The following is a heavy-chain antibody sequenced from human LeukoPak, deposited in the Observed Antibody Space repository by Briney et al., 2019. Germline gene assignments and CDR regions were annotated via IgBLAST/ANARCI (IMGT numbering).Heavy chain of an antibody. Sequence: SETLSLTCSISGGSISSGDHYWTWIRQPAGKELEWIGRIHTTGRTNYNPSLKSRVYISVDTSKNQFSLELSSLTAADTAVYYCARLDSSGWYAKDYWGQGTLVTVSS. CDR2: IHTTGRT. CDR1: GGSISSGDHY. D-gene: IGHD6-19*01. J-gene: IGHJ4*02. V-gene: IGHV4-61*02. CDR3: ARLDSSGWYAKDY.